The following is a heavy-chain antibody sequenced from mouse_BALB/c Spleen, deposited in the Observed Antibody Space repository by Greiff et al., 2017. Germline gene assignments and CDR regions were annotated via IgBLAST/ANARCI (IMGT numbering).Heavy chain of an antibody. V-gene: IGHV5-17*02. CDR3: ARDGSSYRFAY. CDR1: GFTFSSFG. Sequence: EVQLVESGGGLVQPGGSRKLSCAASGFTFSSFGMHWVRQAPEKGLEWVAYISSGSSTIYYADTVKGRFTISRDNPKNTLFLQMTSLRSEDTAMYYCARDGSSYRFAYWGQGTLVTVSA. CDR2: ISSGSSTI. D-gene: IGHD1-1*01. J-gene: IGHJ3*01.